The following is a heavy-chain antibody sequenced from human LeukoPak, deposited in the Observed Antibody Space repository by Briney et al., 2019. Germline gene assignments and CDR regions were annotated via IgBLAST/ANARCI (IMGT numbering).Heavy chain of an antibody. CDR1: GDSIRSGSFH. Sequence: SETLSLTCSVSGDSIRSGSFHWNWIRQPAGKGLEWIGRIYITGSTDYNPSLKSRVTMSVDTSNNQFSLKLTSVTAADTAVYYCAESWRYAANSLHIQHWGQGARVIVSA. CDR2: IYITGST. CDR3: AESWRYAANSLHIQH. J-gene: IGHJ1*01. V-gene: IGHV4-61*02. D-gene: IGHD4-23*01.